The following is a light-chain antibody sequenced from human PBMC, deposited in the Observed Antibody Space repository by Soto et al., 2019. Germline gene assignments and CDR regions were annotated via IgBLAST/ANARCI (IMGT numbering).Light chain of an antibody. CDR1: SSDVGAYKF. CDR3: SSYPGSNNLV. J-gene: IGLJ3*02. Sequence: QSVLTQPPSASGSPGQSVTISCTGTSSDVGAYKFVSWYQQHPGQAPKLMIYEVTKRPSGVPDRFSGSKSGNTASLTVSGLQAEDEADYYCSSYPGSNNLVFGGGTKLTVL. CDR2: EVT. V-gene: IGLV2-8*01.